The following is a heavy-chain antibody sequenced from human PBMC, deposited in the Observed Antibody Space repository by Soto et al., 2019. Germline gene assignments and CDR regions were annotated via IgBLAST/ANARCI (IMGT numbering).Heavy chain of an antibody. CDR1: GFTFSSYG. J-gene: IGHJ4*02. V-gene: IGHV3-30*18. CDR2: ISYDGSNK. Sequence: GGSLRLSCAASGFTFSSYGMHWVRQAPGKGLEWVAVISYDGSNKYYADSVKGRFTISRDNSKNTLYLQMNSLRAEDTAVYYCAKAGVGYYDSSGYFDYWGQGTLVTVSS. D-gene: IGHD3-22*01. CDR3: AKAGVGYYDSSGYFDY.